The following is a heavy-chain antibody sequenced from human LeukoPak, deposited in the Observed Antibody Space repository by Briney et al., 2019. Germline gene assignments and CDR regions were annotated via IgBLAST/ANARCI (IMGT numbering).Heavy chain of an antibody. J-gene: IGHJ5*02. CDR2: IYPADSDI. CDR1: GYSIDNYW. D-gene: IGHD2-15*01. CDR3: ARQEYCSGGSCYTWYDP. Sequence: GESLKISCKGSGYSIDNYWIGWVRQMPGKGLEWMGIIYPADSDIRYSPSFQGQVTISADKSISTAYLQWSSLKASDTAMYYCARQEYCSGGSCYTWYDPWGQGTLVTVSS. V-gene: IGHV5-51*01.